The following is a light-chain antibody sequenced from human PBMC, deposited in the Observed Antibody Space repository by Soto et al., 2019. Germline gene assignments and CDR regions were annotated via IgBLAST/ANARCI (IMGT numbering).Light chain of an antibody. CDR3: MQGTHWPMP. V-gene: IGKV2-30*01. CDR2: KVS. CDR1: QSLVYSDGNTY. J-gene: IGKJ2*01. Sequence: DVVMTQSPLSLPVTLGQPASISCRSSQSLVYSDGNTYLTWLQQRPGQSPRRLIYKVSNRDSGVPDRFSGSGSGTDFSLKISRVEAEDLGVYYCMQGTHWPMPFGQGTKLEIK.